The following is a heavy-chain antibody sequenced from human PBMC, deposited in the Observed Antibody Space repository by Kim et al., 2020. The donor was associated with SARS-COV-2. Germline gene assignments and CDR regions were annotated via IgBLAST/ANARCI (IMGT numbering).Heavy chain of an antibody. V-gene: IGHV3-11*06. Sequence: GGSLRLSCAASGFTFSDYYMSWIRQAPGKGLEWVSYISSSSSYTNYADSVKGRFTISRDNAKNSLYLQMNSLRAEDTAVYYGARDHRRGVTNTYYFDYWGQGTLVTVSS. J-gene: IGHJ4*02. CDR1: GFTFSDYY. D-gene: IGHD3-10*01. CDR2: ISSSSSYT. CDR3: ARDHRRGVTNTYYFDY.